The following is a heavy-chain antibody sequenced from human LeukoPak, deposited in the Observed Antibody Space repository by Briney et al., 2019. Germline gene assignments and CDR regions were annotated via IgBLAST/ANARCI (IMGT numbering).Heavy chain of an antibody. CDR1: GDSISSYY. Sequence: PSETLSLTCTVSGDSISSYYWSWIRQPPGKGLEWIGSISYSGSTNYNPSLKSRVTISVDTSKNQFSLKLSSVTAADTAVYYCARLWVGELFDWDWFDPWGQGTLVTVSS. V-gene: IGHV4-59*08. J-gene: IGHJ5*02. CDR3: ARLWVGELFDWDWFDP. CDR2: ISYSGST. D-gene: IGHD3-10*01.